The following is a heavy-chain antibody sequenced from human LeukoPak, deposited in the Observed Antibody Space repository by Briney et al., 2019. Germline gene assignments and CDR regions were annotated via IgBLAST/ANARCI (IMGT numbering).Heavy chain of an antibody. CDR2: ISYDGSNK. D-gene: IGHD1-26*01. Sequence: GGSLRLSCAASGFTFSSYGMHWVRQAPGKGLEWVAVISYDGSNKYYADSVKGRFTISRDNSKNTLYLQMNSLRAEDTAVYYCAKERVGGPPHYLDYWGQGILVTVSS. J-gene: IGHJ4*02. V-gene: IGHV3-30*18. CDR3: AKERVGGPPHYLDY. CDR1: GFTFSSYG.